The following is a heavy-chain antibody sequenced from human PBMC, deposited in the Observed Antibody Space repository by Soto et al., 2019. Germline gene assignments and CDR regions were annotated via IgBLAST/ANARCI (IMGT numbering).Heavy chain of an antibody. J-gene: IGHJ1*01. CDR2: IYWDGVK. CDR3: ATRRDSNSFQN. CDR1: GFSLSTSGVA. D-gene: IGHD1-1*01. V-gene: IGHV2-5*02. Sequence: QITLKESGPTLVKPTQTLTLTCTFSGFSLSTSGVAVGWIRQPPGKALEWLALIYWDGVKRYRPSLKSSVTITKDTSRNQVSLVMTNMAPVDTATYYCATRRDSNSFQNWGQGTLVTVSS.